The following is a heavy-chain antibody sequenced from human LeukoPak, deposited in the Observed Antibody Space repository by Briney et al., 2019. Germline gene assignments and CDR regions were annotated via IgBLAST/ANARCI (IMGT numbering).Heavy chain of an antibody. J-gene: IGHJ4*02. Sequence: GGSLRLSCAASGFTFSNYAMSWVRQAPGKGLEWVSGISGSGGSTYYADSVKGRLTISRDNSKNTLYLQMNSLRAEDTAVYYCAKLSCSSASCHADYWGQGALGTVSS. CDR3: AKLSCSSASCHADY. CDR1: GFTFSNYA. D-gene: IGHD2-2*01. V-gene: IGHV3-23*01. CDR2: ISGSGGST.